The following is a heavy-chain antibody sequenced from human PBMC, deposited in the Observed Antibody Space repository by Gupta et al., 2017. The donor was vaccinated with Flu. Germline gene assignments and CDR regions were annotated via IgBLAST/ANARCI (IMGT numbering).Heavy chain of an antibody. D-gene: IGHD6-13*01. V-gene: IGHV3-23*01. CDR2: ISGSGGAT. Sequence: SYAMSWVRQAPGKGLEWVSGISGSGGATNYADSVKGRFTISRDNSKNTLDLQMNSLRAEDTAVYYCVKGDTSSWYPNFDYWGQGTLVTVSP. CDR3: VKGDTSSWYPNFDY. J-gene: IGHJ4*02. CDR1: SYA.